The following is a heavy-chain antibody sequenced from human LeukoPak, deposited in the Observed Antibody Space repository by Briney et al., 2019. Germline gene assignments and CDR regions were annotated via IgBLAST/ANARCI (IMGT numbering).Heavy chain of an antibody. J-gene: IGHJ5*01. CDR3: ARMSMHYYGDRGHYWYNWFVS. V-gene: IGHV4-59*01. CDR2: IYYSGST. CDR1: GGSISDYY. Sequence: PSETLSLTCTVSGGSISDYYWGWVRQPPGRGLEWIGHIYYSGSTNYNPSLKNRVTIFIDTSKNQFSLNLNFVTAADTAFYFCARMSMHYYGDRGHYWYNWFVSWGQGTLVTVSS. D-gene: IGHD3-10*01.